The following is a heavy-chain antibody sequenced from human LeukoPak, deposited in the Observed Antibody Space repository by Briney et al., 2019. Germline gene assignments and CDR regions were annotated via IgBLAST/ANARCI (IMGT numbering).Heavy chain of an antibody. Sequence: GGSLRLSCAASGFTFSSYAMSWVRQAPGEGLEWVAVISYDGSNKYYADSVKGRFTISRDNSKNTLYLQMNSLRAEDTAVYYCARGRWEXLTGVDYWGQGTLVTVSS. D-gene: IGHD1-26*01. V-gene: IGHV3-30-3*01. J-gene: IGHJ4*02. CDR1: GFTFSSYA. CDR3: ARGRWEXLTGVDY. CDR2: ISYDGSNK.